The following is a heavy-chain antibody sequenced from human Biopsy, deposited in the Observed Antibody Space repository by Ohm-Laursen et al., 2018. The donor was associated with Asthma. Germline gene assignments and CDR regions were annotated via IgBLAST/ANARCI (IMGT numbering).Heavy chain of an antibody. D-gene: IGHD3-9*01. CDR1: GYNFISFA. CDR2: VNTGNGDT. CDR3: ARTYYDFLTGQVKDVFGV. Sequence: VKVSCKASGYNFISFAIQWVRQAPGQRLEWMGWVNTGNGDTKYSQKFQGRVTITRDTSASTAYMELRSLRSEDTATYYCARTYYDFLTGQVKDVFGVWGQGTMVTVSS. J-gene: IGHJ3*01. V-gene: IGHV1-3*04.